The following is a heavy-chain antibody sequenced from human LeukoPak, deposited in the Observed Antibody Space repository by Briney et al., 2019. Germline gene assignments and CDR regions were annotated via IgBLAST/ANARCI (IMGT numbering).Heavy chain of an antibody. D-gene: IGHD4-17*01. CDR2: IWYDGSNK. V-gene: IGHV3-33*01. CDR1: GFTFSSYG. Sequence: GGSLRLSCAASGFTFSSYGMHWVRQAPGKGLEWVAVIWYDGSNKYYADSVKGRFTISRDNSKNTLYLQMNSLRAEDTAVYYCARRSMVTTPYYYYGMDVWGKGNTVTVS. J-gene: IGHJ6*04. CDR3: ARRSMVTTPYYYYGMDV.